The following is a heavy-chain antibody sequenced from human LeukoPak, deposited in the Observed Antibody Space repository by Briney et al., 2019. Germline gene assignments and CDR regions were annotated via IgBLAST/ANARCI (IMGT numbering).Heavy chain of an antibody. V-gene: IGHV3-30*02. D-gene: IGHD6-6*01. Sequence: PGGSLRLSCAASGFTVSTNYMSWVRQAPGKGLEWVAFIRYDGSNKYYADSVKGRFTISRDNSKNTLYLQMNSLRAEDTAVYYCASPGGPYSSSSFDYWGQGTLVTVSS. J-gene: IGHJ4*02. CDR3: ASPGGPYSSSSFDY. CDR2: IRYDGSNK. CDR1: GFTVSTNY.